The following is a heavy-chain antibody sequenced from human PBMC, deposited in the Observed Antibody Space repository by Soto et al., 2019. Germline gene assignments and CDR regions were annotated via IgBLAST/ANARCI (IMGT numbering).Heavy chain of an antibody. CDR1: GYSFTSYW. V-gene: IGHV5-51*01. Sequence: GESLKISCKGSGYSFTSYWIGWVRQMPGKGLEWMGIIYPGDSDTRYSPSFQGQVTISADKSISTAYLQWSSLKASDTAMYYCARHSYSSGWTSYYDYYGMDVWGQRTTVTVSS. CDR3: ARHSYSSGWTSYYDYYGMDV. J-gene: IGHJ6*02. CDR2: IYPGDSDT. D-gene: IGHD6-19*01.